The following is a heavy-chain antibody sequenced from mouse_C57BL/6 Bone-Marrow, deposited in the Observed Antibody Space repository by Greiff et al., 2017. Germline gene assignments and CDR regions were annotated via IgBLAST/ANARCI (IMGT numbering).Heavy chain of an antibody. D-gene: IGHD1-1*01. CDR1: GYTFTSYW. V-gene: IGHV1-69*01. CDR2: IDPSASST. CDR3: ARHYGSSYHWYFDV. Sequence: QVQLQQPGAELVMPGASVKLSCKASGYTFTSYWMHWVKQRPGQGLEWIGEIDPSASSTNYNQKFKGKSTLTVDTSSSTAYMQLSSLTSEDSAVYYCARHYGSSYHWYFDVWGTGTTVTVSS. J-gene: IGHJ1*03.